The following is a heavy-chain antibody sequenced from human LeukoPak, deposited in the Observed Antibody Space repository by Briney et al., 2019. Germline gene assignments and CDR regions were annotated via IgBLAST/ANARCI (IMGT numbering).Heavy chain of an antibody. Sequence: VKVSCKASGGTFSSYSITWVRQAPGQGLEWMGRIIPTLGIANYAQKFQGRVTITADKSTSTAYMELSSLRSEDTAVYYCAGEEERGVTVAGTAFDYWGQGTLVTVSS. CDR2: IIPTLGIA. D-gene: IGHD6-19*01. J-gene: IGHJ4*02. V-gene: IGHV1-69*04. CDR3: AGEEERGVTVAGTAFDY. CDR1: GGTFSSYS.